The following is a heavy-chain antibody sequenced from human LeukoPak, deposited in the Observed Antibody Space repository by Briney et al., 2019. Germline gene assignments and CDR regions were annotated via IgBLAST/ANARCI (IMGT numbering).Heavy chain of an antibody. V-gene: IGHV3-21*01. CDR1: GLTFSSYS. D-gene: IGHD3-10*01. CDR3: ARAGDRGIDY. Sequence: GGSLRLSCAASGLTFSSYSMTWVRQAPGKGLEWVSSISSSSSYIYYADSVKGRFTISRDNAKNSLYLQMNSLRAEDTAVYYCARAGDRGIDYWGQGTLVTVSS. CDR2: ISSSSSYI. J-gene: IGHJ4*02.